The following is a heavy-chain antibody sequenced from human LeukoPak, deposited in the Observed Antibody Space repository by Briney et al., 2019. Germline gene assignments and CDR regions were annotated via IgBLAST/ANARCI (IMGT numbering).Heavy chain of an antibody. Sequence: GGSLRLSCAASGFTFNSYAMSWVRQAPGKGLEWVSAISGSGGSTYYADSVKGRFTISRDNSKNTLYLQMNSLRAEDTAVYYCAKDLRVATPSYYFDYWGQGTLVTVSS. V-gene: IGHV3-23*01. D-gene: IGHD5-12*01. J-gene: IGHJ4*02. CDR1: GFTFNSYA. CDR3: AKDLRVATPSYYFDY. CDR2: ISGSGGST.